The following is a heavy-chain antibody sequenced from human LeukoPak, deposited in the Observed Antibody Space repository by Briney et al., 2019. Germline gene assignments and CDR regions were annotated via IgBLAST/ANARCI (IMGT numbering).Heavy chain of an antibody. D-gene: IGHD1-26*01. V-gene: IGHV3-7*03. CDR2: LNQDGSEK. J-gene: IGHJ4*02. CDR1: GFTLSTYW. CDR3: ARAGTSREGY. Sequence: GGALRLSCAASGFTLSTYWMTWVRQARAKGLEWVGSLNQDGSEKYYVDSVKGRFNISRDNAQKSLYLEMKSLSAKDTAVYYCARAGTSREGYWGQGTLVTVSS.